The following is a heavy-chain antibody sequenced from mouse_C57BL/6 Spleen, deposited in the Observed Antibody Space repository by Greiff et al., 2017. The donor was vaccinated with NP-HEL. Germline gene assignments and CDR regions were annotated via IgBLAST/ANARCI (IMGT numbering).Heavy chain of an antibody. CDR3: ARRAQGEGLFAY. D-gene: IGHD3-2*02. V-gene: IGHV1-81*01. J-gene: IGHJ3*01. CDR2: IYPRSGNT. CDR1: GYTFTSYG. Sequence: VQLQESGAELARPGASVKLSCKASGYTFTSYGISWVKQRTGQGLEWIGEIYPRSGNTYYNEKFKGKATLTADKSSSTAYMELRSLTSEDSAVYFCARRAQGEGLFAYWGQGTLVTVSA.